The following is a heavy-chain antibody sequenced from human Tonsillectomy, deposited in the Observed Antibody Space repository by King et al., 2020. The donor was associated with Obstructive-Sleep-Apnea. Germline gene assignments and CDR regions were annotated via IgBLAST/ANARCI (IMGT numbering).Heavy chain of an antibody. CDR1: GYTFTTYA. Sequence: QLVQSGSELKKPGALVKVSCKASGYTFTTYAMNMVLQAPGHELERSGCIKTNTGSPTYAQGCTGRFVYSLDTSVSTAYLQSSSLKAEDTAVYYCEVRGIPRGYFDYWGQGTLVTVSS. D-gene: IGHD3-10*01. CDR3: EVRGIPRGYFDY. CDR2: IKTNTGSP. J-gene: IGHJ4*02. V-gene: IGHV7-4-1*02.